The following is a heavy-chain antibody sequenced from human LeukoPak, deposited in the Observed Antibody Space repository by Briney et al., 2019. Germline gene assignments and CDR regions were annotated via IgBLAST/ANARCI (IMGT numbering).Heavy chain of an antibody. J-gene: IGHJ4*02. CDR2: ISSSGSTI. D-gene: IGHD2-8*01. CDR3: ARAWRMLYEYTYFDY. Sequence: GGSLRLSCAASGFTFSDYYTSWIRQAPGKGLEWVSYISSSGSTIYYADSVKGRFTISRDNAKNSLYLQMNSLRAEDTAVYYCARAWRMLYEYTYFDYWGQGTLVTVSS. V-gene: IGHV3-11*04. CDR1: GFTFSDYY.